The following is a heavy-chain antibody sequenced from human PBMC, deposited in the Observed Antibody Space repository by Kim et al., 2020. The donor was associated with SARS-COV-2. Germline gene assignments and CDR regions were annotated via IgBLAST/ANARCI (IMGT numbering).Heavy chain of an antibody. CDR1: GFTFSSYW. J-gene: IGHJ4*02. Sequence: GGSLRLSCVASGFTFSSYWMHWVRQAPGKGLVWVSRVNSDGSSTSYADSVKGRFTISRNNARNTLYLQMNSLRAEDTAVYYCASLSTGYVWDKFDYSGQGTLGTLSS. CDR3: ASLSTGYVWDKFDY. V-gene: IGHV3-74*01. CDR2: VNSDGSST. D-gene: IGHD3-16*01.